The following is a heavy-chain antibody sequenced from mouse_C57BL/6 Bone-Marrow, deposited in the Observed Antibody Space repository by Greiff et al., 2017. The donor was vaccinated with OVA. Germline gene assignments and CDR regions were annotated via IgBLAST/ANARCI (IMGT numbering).Heavy chain of an antibody. Sequence: QVHVKQSGPELVKPGASVKISCKASGYTFTDYYINWVKQRPGQGLEWIGWIFPGSGSTSYNEKFKGKATLTVDKSSSTAYMLLSSLTSEDSAVYFCATSRGVWYFDYWGQGTTLTVSS. CDR1: GYTFTDYY. V-gene: IGHV1-75*01. CDR3: ATSRGVWYFDY. J-gene: IGHJ2*01. CDR2: IFPGSGST.